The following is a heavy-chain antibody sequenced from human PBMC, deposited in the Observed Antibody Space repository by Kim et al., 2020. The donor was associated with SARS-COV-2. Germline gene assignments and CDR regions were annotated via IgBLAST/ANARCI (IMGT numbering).Heavy chain of an antibody. CDR1: GGSFSGYY. Sequence: SETLSLTCAVYGGSFSGYYWSWIRQPPGKGLEWIGEINHSGSTNYNPSLKSRVTISVDTSKNQFSLKLSSVTAADTAVYYCARASQWGYCSGGSCYSGYFQHWGQGTLVTVSS. J-gene: IGHJ1*01. CDR3: ARASQWGYCSGGSCYSGYFQH. V-gene: IGHV4-34*01. CDR2: INHSGST. D-gene: IGHD2-15*01.